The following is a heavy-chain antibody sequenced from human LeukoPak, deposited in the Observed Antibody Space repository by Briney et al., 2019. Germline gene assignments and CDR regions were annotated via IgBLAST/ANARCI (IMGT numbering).Heavy chain of an antibody. Sequence: QAGGSLRLSCAASGFTFSSYGMSGVLQAPGKGPQWVSAITGSGGTTYYADSVKGRFIISRDNSKNTLYLQMNSLRAEDTAVYYCAKIQGYFDYWGQGNLVTVSS. J-gene: IGHJ4*02. CDR2: ITGSGGTT. V-gene: IGHV3-23*01. CDR3: AKIQGYFDY. CDR1: GFTFSSYG.